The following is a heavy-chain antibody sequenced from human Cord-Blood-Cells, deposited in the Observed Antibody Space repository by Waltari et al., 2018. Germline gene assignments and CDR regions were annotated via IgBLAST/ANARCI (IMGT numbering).Heavy chain of an antibody. CDR2: INPNSGGT. D-gene: IGHD7-27*01. Sequence: QVQLVQSGAEGKKAGASVKVTCKASGYTVTGYYWHWWRPAPGQWLEWMGWINPNSGGTNYAQKFQGRVTMTRDTSISTAYMELSRLRSDDTAVYYCASNWGLDYWGQGTLVTVSS. V-gene: IGHV1-2*02. CDR3: ASNWGLDY. CDR1: GYTVTGYY. J-gene: IGHJ4*02.